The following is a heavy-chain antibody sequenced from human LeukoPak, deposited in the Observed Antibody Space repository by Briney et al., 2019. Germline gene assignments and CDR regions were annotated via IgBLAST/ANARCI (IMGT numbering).Heavy chain of an antibody. CDR1: GFTFSSYS. V-gene: IGHV3-21*01. D-gene: IGHD3-10*01. Sequence: GSLRLSCAASGFTFSSYSMNWVRQAPGKGLEWVSSISSSSSYIYYADSVKGRFTISRDNAKNSLYLQMNSLRAEDTAVYYCARERTVRGVIMGMDVWGKGTTVTISS. CDR2: ISSSSSYI. CDR3: ARERTVRGVIMGMDV. J-gene: IGHJ6*04.